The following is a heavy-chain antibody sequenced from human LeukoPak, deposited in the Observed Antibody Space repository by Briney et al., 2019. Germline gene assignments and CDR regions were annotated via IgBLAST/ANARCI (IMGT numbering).Heavy chain of an antibody. J-gene: IGHJ4*02. CDR3: ATRPGGSTWYGVFDF. Sequence: SETLSLTCTVSGVSMSNHYWSWIRQPPGKGLEWIGYIYGSETTNYNPSLKSRVTMSVDSSKNQFSLKLSSVTAADTALYYCATRPGGSTWYGVFDFWSRGTLVTVSS. V-gene: IGHV4-59*11. D-gene: IGHD6-13*01. CDR1: GVSMSNHY. CDR2: IYGSETT.